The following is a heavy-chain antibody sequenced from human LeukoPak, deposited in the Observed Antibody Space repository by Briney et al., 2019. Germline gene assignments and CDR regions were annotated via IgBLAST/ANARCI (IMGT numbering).Heavy chain of an antibody. J-gene: IGHJ4*02. CDR1: GYFISSGYY. CDR3: ARTSSSGLVGGYYFDY. Sequence: KHLETLSLTCTVSGYFISSGYYWGWIRQPPGKGLQWIGSIHHSGSTYYNPSLKSRVTISVDTSKNQFSLKLSSVTAADTAVYYCARTSSSGLVGGYYFDYWGQGTLVTVSS. CDR2: IHHSGST. D-gene: IGHD6-19*01. V-gene: IGHV4-38-2*02.